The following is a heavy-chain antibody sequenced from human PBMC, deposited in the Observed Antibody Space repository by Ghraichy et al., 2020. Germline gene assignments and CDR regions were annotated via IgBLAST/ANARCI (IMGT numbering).Heavy chain of an antibody. V-gene: IGHV4-4*07. J-gene: IGHJ5*02. CDR3: ARDAQVRGAYPGWFDP. CDR2: IYTSGST. CDR1: GGSISSYY. Sequence: SETLSLTCTVSGGSISSYYWSWIRQPAGKGLEWIGRIYTSGSTNYNPSLKSRITMSIDTSKNQFSLKLSSVTAADTAVYYCARDAQVRGAYPGWFDPWGQGTLVTVSS. D-gene: IGHD3-10*01.